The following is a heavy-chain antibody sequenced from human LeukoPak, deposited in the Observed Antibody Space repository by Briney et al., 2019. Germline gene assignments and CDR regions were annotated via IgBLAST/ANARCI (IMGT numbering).Heavy chain of an antibody. J-gene: IGHJ6*03. CDR1: GYTFTSYY. Sequence: ASVKVSCKASGYTFTSYYMHWVRQAPGQGLEWMGIINPSGGSTGYAQKFQGRVTMTRDMSTSTVYMELSSLRSEDTAVYYCARASTSYCSGGSCYSGYYYYYMDVWGKGTTVTVSS. CDR2: INPSGGST. CDR3: ARASTSYCSGGSCYSGYYYYYMDV. D-gene: IGHD2-15*01. V-gene: IGHV1-46*01.